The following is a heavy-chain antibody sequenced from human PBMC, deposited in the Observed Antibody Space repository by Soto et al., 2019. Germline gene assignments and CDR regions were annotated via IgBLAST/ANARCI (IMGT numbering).Heavy chain of an antibody. V-gene: IGHV1-18*04. J-gene: IGHJ6*02. D-gene: IGHD6-13*01. Sequence: QVQLVQSGAEVKKPGASVKVSCKASGYTFTSYGISWVRQAPGQVLEWMGWISAYNGNTNYAQKLQGRVTMTTDTSTSRAAMELRSLRSDETDVYYCARDVPFPSYSSIRYDLDYYYCDGMAVWGQGTTVTVSS. CDR3: ARDVPFPSYSSIRYDLDYYYCDGMAV. CDR2: ISAYNGNT. CDR1: GYTFTSYG.